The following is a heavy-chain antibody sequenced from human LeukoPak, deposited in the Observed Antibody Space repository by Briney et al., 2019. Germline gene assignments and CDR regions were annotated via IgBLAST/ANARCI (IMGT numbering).Heavy chain of an antibody. CDR3: ARDGVKTVDFDY. V-gene: IGHV3-74*01. D-gene: IGHD1-14*01. CDR1: GFSFSAYW. J-gene: IGHJ4*02. Sequence: GGSLRLSCAASGFSFSAYWMHRVRQFPGKGPVWVSRITKDGSDTVYADSVKGRFTISRDNAKNTLYLQMNSLRVEDTGVYYCARDGVKTVDFDYWGQGTLVTVSS. CDR2: ITKDGSDT.